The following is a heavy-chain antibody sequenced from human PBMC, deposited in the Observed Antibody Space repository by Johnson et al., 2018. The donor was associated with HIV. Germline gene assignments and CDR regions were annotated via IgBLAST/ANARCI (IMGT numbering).Heavy chain of an antibody. CDR1: GFTFSDYY. CDR2: ISWKSGNT. J-gene: IGHJ3*01. D-gene: IGHD1-26*01. V-gene: IGHV3-11*05. CDR3: AKDKVVGALTIWGNRAFDS. Sequence: QVQLVESGGGLLKPGGSLRLSCAASGFTFSDYYMSWIRQAPGKGLEWVSGISWKSGNTGYADSVKGRFTISRDNAKNFVHLQMNSLRADDTALYYCAKDKVVGALTIWGNRAFDSWGQGTMVTVSS.